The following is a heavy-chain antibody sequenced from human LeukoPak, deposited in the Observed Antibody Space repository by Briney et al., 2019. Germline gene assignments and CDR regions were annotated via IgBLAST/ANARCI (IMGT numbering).Heavy chain of an antibody. CDR2: ISSSGSTI. CDR3: ARGSSCWSHGPFDY. D-gene: IGHD6-13*01. Sequence: GGSLRLSCAASGFTFSSSEMKWVRQAPGKGLEWVSYISSSGSTIYYADSVKGRFTISRDNAKNSLYLQMNSLRAEDTAVYYCARGSSCWSHGPFDYWGQGTLVTVSS. J-gene: IGHJ4*02. V-gene: IGHV3-48*03. CDR1: GFTFSSSE.